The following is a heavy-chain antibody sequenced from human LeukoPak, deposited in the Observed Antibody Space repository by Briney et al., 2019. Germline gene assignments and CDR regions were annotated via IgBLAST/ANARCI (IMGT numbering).Heavy chain of an antibody. J-gene: IGHJ6*03. Sequence: SGTLSLTCAVSGGSISSSNWWSWVRQPPGKGLEWIGEINHSGSTNYNPSLKSRVTISVDTSKNQFSLKLSSVTAADTAVYYCARETSQKGAHYMDVWGKGTTITISS. CDR3: ARETSQKGAHYMDV. D-gene: IGHD3-16*01. CDR1: GGSISSSNW. CDR2: INHSGST. V-gene: IGHV4-4*02.